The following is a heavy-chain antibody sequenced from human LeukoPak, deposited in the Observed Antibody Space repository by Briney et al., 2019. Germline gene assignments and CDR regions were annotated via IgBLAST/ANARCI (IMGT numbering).Heavy chain of an antibody. CDR2: IYYSGST. D-gene: IGHD5-18*01. J-gene: IGHJ3*02. Sequence: PSETLSLTCTVSGGSISSYYWSRIRQPPGKGLEWIGYIYYSGSTNYNPSLKSRVTISVDTSKDQFSLKLSSVTAADTAVYYCAREGTVDTAMVTYAFDIWGQGTMVTVSS. V-gene: IGHV4-59*01. CDR1: GGSISSYY. CDR3: AREGTVDTAMVTYAFDI.